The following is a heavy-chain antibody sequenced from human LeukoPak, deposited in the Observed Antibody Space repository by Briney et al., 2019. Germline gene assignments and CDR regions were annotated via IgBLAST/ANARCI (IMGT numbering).Heavy chain of an antibody. V-gene: IGHV3-30*18. CDR2: ISSDGIDK. D-gene: IGHD4-23*01. J-gene: IGHJ4*02. CDR3: AQDKVGRGNGY. CDR1: GFTFSSYG. Sequence: GGSLRLSCAASGFTFSSYGMHWVRQAPGKGLEWVALISSDGIDKYYAESVEGRFTISKDNSKNTLYLQLNSLSAEDTAVYYCAQDKVGRGNGYWRQGTLVTVSS.